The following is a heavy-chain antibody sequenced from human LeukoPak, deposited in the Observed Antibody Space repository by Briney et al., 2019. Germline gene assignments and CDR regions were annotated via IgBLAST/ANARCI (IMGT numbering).Heavy chain of an antibody. CDR1: GFTFSSYW. CDR2: IKQDGSEK. Sequence: PGGSLRLSCAASGFTFSSYWMSWVRQAPGKGLEWVANIKQDGSEKYYVDSVKGRFTISRDNARNSLYTLRAEDTAVYSCARGADGVSSNSRGWFDPWGQGTLVTVSS. CDR3: ARGADGVSSNSRGWFDP. J-gene: IGHJ5*02. V-gene: IGHV3-7*01. D-gene: IGHD2-15*01.